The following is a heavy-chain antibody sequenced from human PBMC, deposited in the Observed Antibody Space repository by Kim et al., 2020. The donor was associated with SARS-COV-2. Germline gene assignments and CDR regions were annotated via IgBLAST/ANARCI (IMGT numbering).Heavy chain of an antibody. V-gene: IGHV1-58*02. J-gene: IGHJ5*02. CDR3: AADQLRGGVDYGGNFP. CDR2: IVVGSGNT. D-gene: IGHD4-17*01. Sequence: SVKVSCKASGFTFTSSAMQWVRQARGQRLEWIGWIVVGSGNTNYAQKFQERVTITRDMSTSTAYMELSSLRSEDTAVYYCAADQLRGGVDYGGNFPWGQGTLVTVSS. CDR1: GFTFTSSA.